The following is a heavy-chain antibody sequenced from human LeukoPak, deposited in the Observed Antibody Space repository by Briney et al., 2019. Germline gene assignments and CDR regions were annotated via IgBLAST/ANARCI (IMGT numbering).Heavy chain of an antibody. D-gene: IGHD2-15*01. J-gene: IGHJ4*02. CDR1: GFTFSSFS. CDR3: AEQLRYCSDGSCYFPY. CDR2: ISNNGGYT. Sequence: GGSLRLSCAASGFTFSSFSMIWVRQAPGKGLEWVSAISNNGGYTYYADSVQGRFTISRDNSKSTLCLQMNSLRAEDTAVYYCAEQLRYCSDGSCYFPYWGQGTLVTVSS. V-gene: IGHV3-23*01.